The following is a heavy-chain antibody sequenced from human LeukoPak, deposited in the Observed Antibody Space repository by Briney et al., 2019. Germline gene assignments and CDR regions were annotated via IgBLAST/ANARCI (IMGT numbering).Heavy chain of an antibody. V-gene: IGHV4-34*01. CDR1: GGSFSGYY. J-gene: IGHJ5*02. Sequence: ASETLSLTCAVYGGSFSGYYWSWIRQPPGKGLEWIGEINHSGSTNYNPSLKSRITISVDTSKNQFSLKLSSVTAADTAVYYCARHGLSIAAPGRWFDPWGQGTLVTVPS. CDR3: ARHGLSIAAPGRWFDP. CDR2: INHSGST. D-gene: IGHD6-6*01.